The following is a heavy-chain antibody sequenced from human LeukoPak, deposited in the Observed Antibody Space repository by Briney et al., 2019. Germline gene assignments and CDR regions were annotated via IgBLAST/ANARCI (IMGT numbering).Heavy chain of an antibody. Sequence: GGSLRLSCAASGFTFRTYWMHWVRQAPGKGLVWVSRIYGDGSSTTYADSVKGRFTISRDNAKNTLYLQMNSLRAEDTAVYYCARTWGGFDIWGQGTMVTVSS. V-gene: IGHV3-74*01. CDR3: ARTWGGFDI. CDR1: GFTFRTYW. CDR2: IYGDGSST. J-gene: IGHJ3*02. D-gene: IGHD3-16*01.